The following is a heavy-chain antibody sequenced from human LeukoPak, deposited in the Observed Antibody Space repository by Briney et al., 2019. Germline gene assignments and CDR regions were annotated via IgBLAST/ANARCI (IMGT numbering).Heavy chain of an antibody. CDR1: GFSFSSNG. D-gene: IGHD6-13*01. J-gene: IGHJ4*02. CDR3: AKAGYSSSWPFDY. V-gene: IGHV3-23*01. CDR2: LSGSGSTT. Sequence: PGGSLRLPCAASGFSFSSNGMSWVRQAPGKGLEWVSALSGSGSTTYYADSVKGRFTISRDNSKNTVFLQMNSLRVEDTAVYYCAKAGYSSSWPFDYWGQGTQVTVSS.